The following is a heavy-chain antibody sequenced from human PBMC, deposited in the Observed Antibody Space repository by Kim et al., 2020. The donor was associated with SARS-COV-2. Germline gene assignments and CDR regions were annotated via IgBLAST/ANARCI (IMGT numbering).Heavy chain of an antibody. D-gene: IGHD4-4*01. CDR3: ARGGQMTTINSLDY. CDR2: IKSDGTDP. Sequence: GGSLRLSCAASGFTFRNYWMHWVRQAPGKGLVWVSRIKSDGTDPSYADSVKGRFTISRDNAKNTLNLQMYSLRVEDTAVYYCARGGQMTTINSLDYWGQG. V-gene: IGHV3-74*01. J-gene: IGHJ4*02. CDR1: GFTFRNYW.